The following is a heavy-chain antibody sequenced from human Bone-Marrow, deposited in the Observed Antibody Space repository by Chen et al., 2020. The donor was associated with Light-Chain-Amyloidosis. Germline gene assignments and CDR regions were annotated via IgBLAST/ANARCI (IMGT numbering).Heavy chain of an antibody. CDR2: VHTSGSS. D-gene: IGHD2-8*01. V-gene: IGHV4-4*07. CDR3: ARGSVVYGFDY. J-gene: IGHJ4*02. CDR1: GGFINNSY. Sequence: QVQLQESGPGLVKPSAALSLTCTASGGFINNSYWSGIRQPAGKGLQLIGRVHTSGSSNYNPSLRSRVTMSVDTSKKNFFLNLTSVTAADTAVYYCARGSVVYGFDYWGQGILVTVSS.